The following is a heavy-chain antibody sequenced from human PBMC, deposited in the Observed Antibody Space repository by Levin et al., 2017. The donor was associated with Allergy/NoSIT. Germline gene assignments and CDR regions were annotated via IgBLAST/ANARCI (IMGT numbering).Heavy chain of an antibody. CDR3: ASVVPAAMHYYYYYMDV. CDR2: ISSSSTI. D-gene: IGHD2-2*01. CDR1: GFTFSSYS. J-gene: IGHJ6*03. Sequence: GGSLRLSCAASGFTFSSYSMNWVRQAPGKGLEWVSYISSSSTIYYADSVKGRFTISRDNAKNSLYLQMNSLRAEDTAVYYCASVVPAAMHYYYYYMDVWGKGTTVTVSS. V-gene: IGHV3-48*01.